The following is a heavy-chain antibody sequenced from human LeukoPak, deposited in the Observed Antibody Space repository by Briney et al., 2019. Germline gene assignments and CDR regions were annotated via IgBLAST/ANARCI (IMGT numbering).Heavy chain of an antibody. V-gene: IGHV4-59*12. CDR3: ARDIIAVAGIDAFDI. Sequence: PSETLSLTCTVSGGSISGYFWSWIRQPPGKGLDWIGFIHYSGSTNYNPSLKSRVTMSVDTSKNQFSLKLSSVTAADTAVYYCARDIIAVAGIDAFDIWGQGTMVTVSS. CDR2: IHYSGST. D-gene: IGHD6-19*01. CDR1: GGSISGYF. J-gene: IGHJ3*02.